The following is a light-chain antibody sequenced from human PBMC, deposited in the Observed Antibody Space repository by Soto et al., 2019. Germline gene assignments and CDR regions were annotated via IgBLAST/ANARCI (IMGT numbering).Light chain of an antibody. J-gene: IGLJ1*01. CDR1: GSDVGGYNY. Sequence: QSALAQPASVSGSPGQAITISCTGTGSDVGGYNYVSWYQQHTGKVPKLMIYEVSNRPSGVSNRFSGSKSGNTASLTISGLQAEDEADYYCSSYTSSSTLFVFGTGTKVTVL. CDR2: EVS. CDR3: SSYTSSSTLFV. V-gene: IGLV2-14*01.